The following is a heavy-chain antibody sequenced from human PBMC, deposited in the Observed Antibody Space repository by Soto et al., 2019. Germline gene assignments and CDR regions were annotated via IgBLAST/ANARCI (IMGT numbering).Heavy chain of an antibody. J-gene: IGHJ4*02. CDR1: GFTFSNAW. Sequence: EVQLVESGGGLVKPGGSLRLSCAASGFTFSNAWMSWVRQAPGKGLEWVGRIKSQTDGGTTDYAAPVKGRITISRDDSKNTLYLQMNSRKAGDTAVYYCTTERLYSSSWYSVASGFDYWGPGTLVTVA. V-gene: IGHV3-15*01. D-gene: IGHD6-13*01. CDR3: TTERLYSSSWYSVASGFDY. CDR2: IKSQTDGGTT.